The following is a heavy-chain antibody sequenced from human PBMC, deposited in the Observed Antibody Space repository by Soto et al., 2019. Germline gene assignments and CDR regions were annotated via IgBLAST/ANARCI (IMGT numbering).Heavy chain of an antibody. J-gene: IGHJ4*02. CDR3: AREKGVWFGESGPVY. CDR1: GFTFSSYA. CDR2: ISYDGSNK. Sequence: QVQLVESGGGVVQPGRSLRLSCAASGFTFSSYAMHWVRQAPGKGLEWVAVISYDGSNKYYADSVKGRFTISRDNSKNTLYLQMNSLRAEDTAVYYCAREKGVWFGESGPVYWGQGTLVTVSS. V-gene: IGHV3-30-3*01. D-gene: IGHD3-10*01.